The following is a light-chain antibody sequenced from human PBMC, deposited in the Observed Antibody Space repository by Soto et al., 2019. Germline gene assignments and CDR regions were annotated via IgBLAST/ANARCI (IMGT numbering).Light chain of an antibody. J-gene: IGKJ4*01. CDR3: KQSYSTPPS. Sequence: DIQITQYNSTLSASVGDRVTITCRASQSISSYLNWYQQKPGKAPKLLIYAASSLQSGVPSRFSGSGSGTDFTLTIISMQPEDGATDYCKQSYSTPPSFGGGTKVDI. CDR2: AAS. CDR1: QSISSY. V-gene: IGKV1-39*01.